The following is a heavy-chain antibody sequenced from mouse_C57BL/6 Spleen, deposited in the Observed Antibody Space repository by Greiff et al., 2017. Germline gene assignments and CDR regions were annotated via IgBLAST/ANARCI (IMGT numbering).Heavy chain of an antibody. V-gene: IGHV7-3*01. CDR3: APSRDYDYALDY. CDR2: IRNKANGYTT. CDR1: GFTFTDYY. J-gene: IGHJ4*01. Sequence: EVKLVEPGGGLVQPGGSLSLSCAASGFTFTDYYMSWVRQPPGKALEWLGFIRNKANGYTTEYSASVKGRFTISSDNSQRILYLQMNALRAEDSASYYCAPSRDYDYALDYWGQGTSVTVSS. D-gene: IGHD2-4*01.